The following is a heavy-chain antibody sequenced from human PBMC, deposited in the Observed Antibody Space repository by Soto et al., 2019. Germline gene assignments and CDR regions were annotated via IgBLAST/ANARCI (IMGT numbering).Heavy chain of an antibody. V-gene: IGHV4-59*01. J-gene: IGHJ4*02. D-gene: IGHD2-15*01. CDR2: IYYSGST. CDR3: ARGYCSGGICYSSTFDY. CDR1: GGSINSYY. Sequence: QVQLQESGPGLVKPSETLSLTCTVSGGSINSYYWSWIRQPPGKGLEWIGYIYYSGSTNYNPSLKSRVTISVDTSKNQFSLKLSSVTAEDTAVSFCARGYCSGGICYSSTFDYWGQGTLVTVA.